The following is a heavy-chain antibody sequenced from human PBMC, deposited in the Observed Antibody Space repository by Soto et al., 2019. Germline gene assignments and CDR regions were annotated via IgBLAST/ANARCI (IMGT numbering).Heavy chain of an antibody. J-gene: IGHJ5*02. D-gene: IGHD3-3*01. CDR3: ATFPRPDFWSGHSWFDP. CDR1: GGTFSSYA. Sequence: QVQLVQSGAEVKKPGSSVKVCCKASGGTFSSYAISWVRQAPGQGLEWMGSIIPIFGTANYAQKFQVTVMITADESTSTAYMGLSSLRSEDTAVYYCATFPRPDFWSGHSWFDPWGQGTLVIVSS. CDR2: IIPIFGTA. V-gene: IGHV1-69*15.